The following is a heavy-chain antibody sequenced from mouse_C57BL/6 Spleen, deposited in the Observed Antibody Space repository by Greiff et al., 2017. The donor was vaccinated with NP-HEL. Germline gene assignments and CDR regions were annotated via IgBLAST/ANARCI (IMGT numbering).Heavy chain of an antibody. CDR3: ARKIYYDYDGGSWFAY. CDR1: GFTFSDYG. V-gene: IGHV5-17*01. Sequence: DVMLVESGGGLVKPGGSLKLSCAASGFTFSDYGMHWVRQAPEKGLEWVAYISSGSSTIYYADTVKGRFTISRDNAKNTLFLQMTSLRSEDTAMYYCARKIYYDYDGGSWFAYWGQGTLVTVSA. J-gene: IGHJ3*01. D-gene: IGHD2-4*01. CDR2: ISSGSSTI.